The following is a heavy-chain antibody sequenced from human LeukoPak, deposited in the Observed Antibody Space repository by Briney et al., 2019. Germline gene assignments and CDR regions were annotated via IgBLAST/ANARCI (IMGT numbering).Heavy chain of an antibody. Sequence: SETLSLTCTVSGGSISSSSYYWGWIRQPPGKGLEWIGNIYYSGSTYYNPSLKSRVTISVDTSKNQSSLKLTSVTAADTAVYYCARLPAYCSTTSCSFDSWGQGTLVAVSS. D-gene: IGHD2-2*01. J-gene: IGHJ4*02. V-gene: IGHV4-39*01. CDR2: IYYSGST. CDR1: GGSISSSSYY. CDR3: ARLPAYCSTTSCSFDS.